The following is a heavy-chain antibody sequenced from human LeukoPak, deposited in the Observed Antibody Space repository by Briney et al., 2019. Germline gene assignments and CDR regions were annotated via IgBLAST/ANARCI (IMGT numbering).Heavy chain of an antibody. D-gene: IGHD4-23*01. CDR3: ARAPDYGGNRPTLFDY. CDR1: GGSISSSSYY. J-gene: IGHJ4*02. Sequence: KPSETLSLTCTVSGGSISSSSYYWGWIRQPPGKGLEWIGSIYYSGSTYYNPSLKSRVTISVDTSKNQFSLKLSSVTAADTAVYYCARAPDYGGNRPTLFDYWGQGTLVTVSS. V-gene: IGHV4-39*07. CDR2: IYYSGST.